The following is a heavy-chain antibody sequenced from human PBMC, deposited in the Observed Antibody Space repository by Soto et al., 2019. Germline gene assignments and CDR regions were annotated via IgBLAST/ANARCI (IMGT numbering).Heavy chain of an antibody. CDR2: IYYSGST. CDR3: ARLMRRDNYYMDV. V-gene: IGHV4-31*03. J-gene: IGHJ6*03. CDR1: GGSISSGGYY. D-gene: IGHD2-15*01. Sequence: PSETLSLTCTVSGGSISSGGYYWSWIRQHPGKGLEWIGYIYYSGSTYYNPSLKSRVTISVDTSKNQFSLKLSSVTAADTAVYYCARLMRRDNYYMDVWGKGTTVTVSS.